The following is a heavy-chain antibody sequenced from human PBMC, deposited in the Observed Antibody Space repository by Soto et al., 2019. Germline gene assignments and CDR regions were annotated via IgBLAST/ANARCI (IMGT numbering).Heavy chain of an antibody. CDR1: GFTFSSYG. Sequence: QVQLVESGGGVVQPGRSLRLSCAASGFTFSSYGMHWVRQAPGKGLEWVALISSDGSNKHYADSVKGRFTISRDNPKNTLYLQINSLRPEDTAVYYCAKDSTSSGWSYFDYWGQGTLVAVSS. D-gene: IGHD6-19*01. CDR2: ISSDGSNK. J-gene: IGHJ4*02. V-gene: IGHV3-30*18. CDR3: AKDSTSSGWSYFDY.